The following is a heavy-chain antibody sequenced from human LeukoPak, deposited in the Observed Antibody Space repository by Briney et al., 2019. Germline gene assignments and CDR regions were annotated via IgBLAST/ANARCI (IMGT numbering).Heavy chain of an antibody. V-gene: IGHV3-7*04. Sequence: GGSLRLSCVASKLTFSSYWMTWVRQAPGKGLEWVANIKGDGSEEYYVDSVKGRFTISRDNAKNSLYLQMDGLRAEDTAVYYCARDPYTSFFGAFDIWGQGTMVTVSS. D-gene: IGHD2-2*01. J-gene: IGHJ3*02. CDR1: KLTFSSYW. CDR3: ARDPYTSFFGAFDI. CDR2: IKGDGSEE.